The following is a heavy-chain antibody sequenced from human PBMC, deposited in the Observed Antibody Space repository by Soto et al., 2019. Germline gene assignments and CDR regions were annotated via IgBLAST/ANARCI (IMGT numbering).Heavy chain of an antibody. Sequence: GGSLRLSCAASGFIFSSSWMSWVRQAPGKGLEWVANIKQDGSQKYYVDSVKGRFTISRDNAKNSLYLQMNSLRAEDTAVYYCAKPQVDCSSTTCYSDYYYYYGMDVWGQGTTVTISS. D-gene: IGHD2-2*01. J-gene: IGHJ6*02. CDR1: GFIFSSSW. CDR3: AKPQVDCSSTTCYSDYYYYYGMDV. V-gene: IGHV3-7*03. CDR2: IKQDGSQK.